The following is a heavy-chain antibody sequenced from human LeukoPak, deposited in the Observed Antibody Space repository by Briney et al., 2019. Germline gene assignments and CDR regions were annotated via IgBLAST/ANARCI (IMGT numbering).Heavy chain of an antibody. CDR1: GFTFSSYG. Sequence: PGGSLRLSCAASGFTFSSYGMSWVRQAPGKGLEWVSAISGSGGSTYYADSVKGRFTISRDNAKNSLYLQMNSLRAEDTAVYYCARVHGDYTGNWFDPWGQGTLVTVSS. V-gene: IGHV3-23*01. CDR3: ARVHGDYTGNWFDP. CDR2: ISGSGGST. D-gene: IGHD4-17*01. J-gene: IGHJ5*02.